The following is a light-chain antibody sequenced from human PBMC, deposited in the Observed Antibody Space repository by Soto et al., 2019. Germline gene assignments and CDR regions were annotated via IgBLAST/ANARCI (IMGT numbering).Light chain of an antibody. Sequence: EIQVTQSPSSLSASVGDRVTITCRASQNVGNHLNWYQQKSGQAPKMLFSRASTLQTGVPSGFSASGSGTEFTLTISSLQPEDFATYFCQQTHTPPPTFGQGTKV. CDR2: RAS. J-gene: IGKJ1*01. CDR3: QQTHTPPPT. V-gene: IGKV1-39*01. CDR1: QNVGNH.